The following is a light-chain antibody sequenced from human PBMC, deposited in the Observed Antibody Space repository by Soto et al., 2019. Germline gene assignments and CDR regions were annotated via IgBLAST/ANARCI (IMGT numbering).Light chain of an antibody. J-gene: IGKJ1*01. V-gene: IGKV1-5*03. CDR1: QTISSW. CDR2: KAS. Sequence: DIQITQSPSTLSASVGDTVTVTCRASQTISSWLAWYRQKPGKAPKLLIYKASTLKSGVPSRFSGSGAGTEFTLTISSLQPDDFETYYCQHYNSYSEAFGQGTKVDIK. CDR3: QHYNSYSEA.